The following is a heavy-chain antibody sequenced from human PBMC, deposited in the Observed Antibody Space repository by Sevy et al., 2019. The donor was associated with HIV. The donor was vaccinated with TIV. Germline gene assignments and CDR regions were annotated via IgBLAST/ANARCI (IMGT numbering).Heavy chain of an antibody. CDR2: INPSGGGT. CDR1: GYTITTYY. CDR3: TKYVVATPNYYSGMDV. V-gene: IGHV1-46*03. J-gene: IGHJ6*02. Sequence: ASVKVSCKASGYTITTYYMHWVRQAPGQGLEWMGIINPSGGGTSYAQKFQGRVTMTRDTSTSTVYLELSSLRSEDTAVYYCTKYVVATPNYYSGMDVWGQGTTVTVSS. D-gene: IGHD2-15*01.